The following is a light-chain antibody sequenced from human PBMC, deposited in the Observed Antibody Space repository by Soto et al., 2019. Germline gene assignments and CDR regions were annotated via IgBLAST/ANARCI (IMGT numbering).Light chain of an antibody. Sequence: QSALTQPPSASGTPGQRVTISCSGSTSNIGSKTVSWYQQLPGSAPRVLIYNNNERPSGVPDRFSGSKSGTSASLAISGLQSEDEADYYCATWDDSLNGRVFGGGTKLTVL. CDR1: TSNIGSKT. J-gene: IGLJ3*02. CDR3: ATWDDSLNGRV. V-gene: IGLV1-44*01. CDR2: NNN.